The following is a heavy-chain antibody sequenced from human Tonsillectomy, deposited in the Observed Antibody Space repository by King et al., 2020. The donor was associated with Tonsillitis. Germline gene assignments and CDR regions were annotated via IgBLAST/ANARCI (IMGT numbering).Heavy chain of an antibody. J-gene: IGHJ4*02. V-gene: IGHV3-11*01. CDR2: ILGSGTTI. CDR3: ASRYCSVTSCYRDYYWDH. CDR1: GFTFSDHY. Sequence: VQLVESGGGLVKPGGSLRLSCAGSGFTFSDHYMSWIRQAPGKGLEWISYILGSGTTIYYADSVKGRFTISRDNAKNSLYLQMNSLRAEDTAIYYCASRYCSVTSCYRDYYWDHWGQGTLVTVSS. D-gene: IGHD2-2*02.